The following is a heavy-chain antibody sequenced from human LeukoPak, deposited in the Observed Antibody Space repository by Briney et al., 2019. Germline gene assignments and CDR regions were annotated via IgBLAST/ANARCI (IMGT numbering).Heavy chain of an antibody. J-gene: IGHJ4*02. CDR2: VNNNNGDT. Sequence: GGSLRLSCAASGFTFSNYWMTWVRQAPGQGLEWMGWVNNNNGDTNYAQKIQDRVTMITDTSTSTAYMELRSLTYDDTAVYYCARYPRYCGSGGCMGFDHWGQGTLVTVSS. D-gene: IGHD2-15*01. CDR1: GFTFSNYW. V-gene: IGHV1-18*01. CDR3: ARYPRYCGSGGCMGFDH.